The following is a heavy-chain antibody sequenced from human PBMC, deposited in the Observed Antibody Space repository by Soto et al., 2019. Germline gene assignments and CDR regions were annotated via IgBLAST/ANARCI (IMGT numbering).Heavy chain of an antibody. CDR2: AYWDDDN. CDR1: GFSLTTRPVG. J-gene: IGHJ4*02. Sequence: QITLKESGPALMKATQTLTLTCTFSGFSLTTRPVGLGCLRQAPGKALEWLAFAYWDDDNRYNPSLRNRLTITKDTSKSQVGLTMTNMDPVDTATYYCAHRRDYNGYWDGDYLDSWGPGTLVNVSS. V-gene: IGHV2-5*02. D-gene: IGHD5-12*01. CDR3: AHRRDYNGYWDGDYLDS.